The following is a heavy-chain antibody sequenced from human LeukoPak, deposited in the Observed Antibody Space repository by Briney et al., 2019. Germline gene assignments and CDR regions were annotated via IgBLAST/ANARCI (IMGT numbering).Heavy chain of an antibody. D-gene: IGHD2-2*03. CDR1: GFTFSSYS. Sequence: GGSLRLSCAASGFTFSSYSMNWVRQAPGKGLGGVSSISSSSSYIYYADSVKCRFTISRHNAKNSLYLQMNRLRAEDTAVYYCARDAGYCSSTSCYLVYFMDVWGKGTTVTVSS. CDR2: ISSSSSYI. J-gene: IGHJ6*03. V-gene: IGHV3-21*01. CDR3: ARDAGYCSSTSCYLVYFMDV.